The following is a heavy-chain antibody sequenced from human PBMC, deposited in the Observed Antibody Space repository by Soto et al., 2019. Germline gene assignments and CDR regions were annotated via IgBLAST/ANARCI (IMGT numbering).Heavy chain of an antibody. J-gene: IGHJ6*03. Sequence: SETLSLTCAVYGGSFSGYYWSWIRQPPGKGLEWIGEINHSGSTNYNPSLKSRVTISVDTSKNQFSLKLSSVTAADTAVYYCARGRGGDFWSGYRADPSNPHYYYYYMDVWGKGTTVTVSS. CDR1: GGSFSGYY. CDR2: INHSGST. CDR3: ARGRGGDFWSGYRADPSNPHYYYYYMDV. V-gene: IGHV4-34*01. D-gene: IGHD3-3*01.